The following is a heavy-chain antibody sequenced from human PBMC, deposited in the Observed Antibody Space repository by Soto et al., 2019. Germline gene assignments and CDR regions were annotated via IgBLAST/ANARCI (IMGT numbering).Heavy chain of an antibody. V-gene: IGHV4-39*01. Sequence: PSETLSLTCTVSGGSISSSSYYWGWIRQPPGKGLEWIGSIYYSGSTYYNPSLKSRVTISVDTSKNQFSLKLSSVTAADTAVYYCARHVPTYYYDSSGLLDAFDIWGQGTMVTV. CDR3: ARHVPTYYYDSSGLLDAFDI. CDR1: GGSISSSSYY. J-gene: IGHJ3*02. CDR2: IYYSGST. D-gene: IGHD3-22*01.